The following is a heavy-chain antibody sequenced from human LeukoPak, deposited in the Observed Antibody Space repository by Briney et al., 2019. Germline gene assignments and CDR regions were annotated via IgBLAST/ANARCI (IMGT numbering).Heavy chain of an antibody. CDR1: GGSISSGSYY. Sequence: SQTLSLTCTVSGGSISSGSYYWSWIRQPAGKGLEWIGRNYTSGGTNYNPSLKSRVTISIDTSKNQFSLRLSSVTAADTAVYYCARDRIAIFGVARDAFDIWGQGTMVTVSS. CDR2: NYTSGGT. D-gene: IGHD3-3*01. J-gene: IGHJ3*02. CDR3: ARDRIAIFGVARDAFDI. V-gene: IGHV4-61*02.